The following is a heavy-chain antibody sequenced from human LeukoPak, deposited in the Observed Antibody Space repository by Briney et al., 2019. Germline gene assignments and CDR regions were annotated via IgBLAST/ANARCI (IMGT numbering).Heavy chain of an antibody. Sequence: PGGSLRLSCAASGFIFSSHGMNWVRQAPGKGLEWVSSISSSSSYIYYADSVKGRFTISRDNAKNSLYLQMNSLRAEDTAVYYCARPLNTDYGDYGGYWGQGTLVTVSS. CDR3: ARPLNTDYGDYGGY. D-gene: IGHD4-17*01. CDR1: GFIFSSHG. V-gene: IGHV3-21*01. CDR2: ISSSSSYI. J-gene: IGHJ4*02.